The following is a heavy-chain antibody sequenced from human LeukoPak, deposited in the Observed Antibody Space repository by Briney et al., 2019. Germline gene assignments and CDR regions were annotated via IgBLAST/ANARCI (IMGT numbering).Heavy chain of an antibody. Sequence: PSETLSLTCTVSGGSISSYYWSWIRQPAGKGLEWIGRIYTSGSTNYNPSLKSRVTMSVDTSKNQFSLKLSSVTAADTAVYYCARTPYDILTGYYHLDYWGQGTLVTVSS. D-gene: IGHD3-9*01. CDR1: GGSISSYY. J-gene: IGHJ4*02. V-gene: IGHV4-4*07. CDR3: ARTPYDILTGYYHLDY. CDR2: IYTSGST.